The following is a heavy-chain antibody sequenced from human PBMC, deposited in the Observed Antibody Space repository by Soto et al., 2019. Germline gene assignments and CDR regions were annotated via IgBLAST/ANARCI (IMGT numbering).Heavy chain of an antibody. J-gene: IGHJ4*02. CDR2: ISGSGGST. CDR3: AKCGSGGDCYFFNY. D-gene: IGHD2-21*02. V-gene: IGHV3-23*01. Sequence: EVQLLESGGGLVQPGGSLRLSCAASGFTFSSYAMSWVRQAPGKGLEWVSTISGSGGSTYYADSVKGRFTISRDNSKNTLHLQMNSLRAEDTAVYYCAKCGSGGDCYFFNYWGQGTLVTVSS. CDR1: GFTFSSYA.